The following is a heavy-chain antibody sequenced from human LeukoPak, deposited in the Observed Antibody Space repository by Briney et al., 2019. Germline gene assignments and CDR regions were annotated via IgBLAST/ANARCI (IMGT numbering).Heavy chain of an antibody. V-gene: IGHV4-59*01. CDR3: ARGSFGYGSSGDRASLFDY. CDR2: IYYSGST. CDR1: GGSISSYY. J-gene: IGHJ4*02. Sequence: PSETLSLTCTVSGGSISSYYWSWIRQPPGKGLEWIGYIYYSGSTNYNPSLKSRVTISVDTSKNQFSLKLSSVTAADTAVYYCARGSFGYGSSGDRASLFDYWGQGTLVTVSS. D-gene: IGHD3-22*01.